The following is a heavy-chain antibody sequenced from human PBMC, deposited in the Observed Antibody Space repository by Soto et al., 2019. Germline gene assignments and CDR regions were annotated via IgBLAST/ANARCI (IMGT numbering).Heavy chain of an antibody. CDR1: GYSISSGYY. V-gene: IGHV4-38-2*01. Sequence: SETLSLTCAVSGYSISSGYYWGWIRQPPGKGLEWIGSIYHSGSTYYNPSLKSRVTISVDTSKNQFSLKLSSVTAADTAVYYCARTLANYYDSSGYDSGWFDPWGQGTLVTVSS. J-gene: IGHJ5*02. CDR3: ARTLANYYDSSGYDSGWFDP. CDR2: IYHSGST. D-gene: IGHD3-22*01.